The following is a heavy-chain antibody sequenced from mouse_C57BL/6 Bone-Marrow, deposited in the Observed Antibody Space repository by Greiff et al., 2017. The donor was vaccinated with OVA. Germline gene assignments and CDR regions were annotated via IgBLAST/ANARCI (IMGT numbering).Heavy chain of an antibody. CDR2: IDPSDSYT. CDR3: ARSKWNYYGSSYYAMDY. CDR1: GYTFTSYW. J-gene: IGHJ4*01. D-gene: IGHD1-1*01. Sequence: VKLQQPGAELVKPGASVKLSCKASGYTFTSYWMQWVKQRPGQGLEWIGEIDPSDSYTNYNQKFKGKATLTVDTSSSTAYMQLSSLTSEDSAVYYCARSKWNYYGSSYYAMDYWGQGTSVTVSS. V-gene: IGHV1-50*01.